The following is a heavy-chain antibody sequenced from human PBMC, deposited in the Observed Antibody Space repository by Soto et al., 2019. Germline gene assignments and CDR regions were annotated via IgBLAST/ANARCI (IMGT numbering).Heavy chain of an antibody. CDR2: INHSGST. D-gene: IGHD3-10*01. J-gene: IGHJ4*02. CDR1: GGSFSGYY. CDR3: ARVPPRYYYGSGSYPSGFDY. Sequence: SETLSLTCAVYGGSFSGYYWSWIRQPPGKGLEWIGEINHSGSTNYNPSLKSRVTISVDTSKNQFSLKLSSVTAADTAVYYCARVPPRYYYGSGSYPSGFDYWGQGTLVTVSS. V-gene: IGHV4-34*01.